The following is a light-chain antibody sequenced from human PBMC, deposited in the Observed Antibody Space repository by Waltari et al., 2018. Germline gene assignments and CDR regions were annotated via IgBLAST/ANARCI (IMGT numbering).Light chain of an antibody. CDR3: QHFKTYPIT. J-gene: IGKJ5*01. Sequence: ALQLTQSPSSLSASVGYRVTIACPASQDINSDLAWYQQKPGKAPKLLIYYASSLQSGVPSRFSGSGSGTDFTLTISSLQPEDFATYHCQHFKTYPITFGQGTRLEIK. V-gene: IGKV1-13*02. CDR1: QDINSD. CDR2: YAS.